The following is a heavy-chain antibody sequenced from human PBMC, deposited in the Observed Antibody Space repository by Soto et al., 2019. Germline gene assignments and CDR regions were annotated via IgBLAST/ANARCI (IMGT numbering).Heavy chain of an antibody. Sequence: QVQLVQSGAEVKPPGASVKVSCKASGYTFTGHYMHWVRQVSGRRLEFLGWLKPDNGGTYYAPKCQGRATFTRDTSNTIAYMEMKGLHADDTAVDFCARDLCPLGSGSPCPTFGMDLWGQGTTVAVSS. J-gene: IGHJ6*02. CDR2: LKPDNGGT. V-gene: IGHV1-2*02. CDR1: GYTFTGHY. D-gene: IGHD3-10*01. CDR3: ARDLCPLGSGSPCPTFGMDL.